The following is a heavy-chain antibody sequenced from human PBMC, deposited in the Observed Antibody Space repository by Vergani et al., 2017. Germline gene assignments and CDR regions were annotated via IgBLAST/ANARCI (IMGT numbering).Heavy chain of an antibody. Sequence: QVQLAESGGGVVQPGRSLRLSCAASGFTFSSYGMHWVRQAPGKGLEGVAVISYDGSNKYYADAVKGRFTISRDNSQNTLYLQMNSLRAEDTAVYYCAKGPGSSTLNWGEGNLVSVSS. J-gene: IGHJ4*02. CDR3: AKGPGSSTLN. CDR2: ISYDGSNK. CDR1: GFTFSSYG. D-gene: IGHD6-13*01. V-gene: IGHV3-30*18.